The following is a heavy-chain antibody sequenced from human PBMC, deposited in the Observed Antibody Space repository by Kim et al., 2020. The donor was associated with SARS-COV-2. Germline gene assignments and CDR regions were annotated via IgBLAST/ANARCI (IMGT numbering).Heavy chain of an antibody. CDR2: INPSGGST. CDR3: ARDHAGVVVAATDAFAI. Sequence: ASVKVSCKASGYTFTSYYMHWVRQAPGQGLEWMGIINPSGGSTSYAQKFQGRVTMTRDTSTSTVYMELSSLRSEDTAVYYCARDHAGVVVAATDAFAIWGQGTMVTVSS. J-gene: IGHJ3*02. D-gene: IGHD2-15*01. V-gene: IGHV1-46*01. CDR1: GYTFTSYY.